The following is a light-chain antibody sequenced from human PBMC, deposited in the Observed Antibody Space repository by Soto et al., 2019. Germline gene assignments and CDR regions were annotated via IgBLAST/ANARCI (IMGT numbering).Light chain of an antibody. CDR1: SSNIGSNS. Sequence: QAVVTQPPSASGTPGQRVTISCSGSSSNIGSNSVTWYQQFPGTAPKLLMYSSNQRPSGVPDRFSGSKSGTSASLAISGLPSEDEADYYCAAWDGSLNVWVFGGGTKLTVL. CDR2: SSN. V-gene: IGLV1-44*01. J-gene: IGLJ3*02. CDR3: AAWDGSLNVWV.